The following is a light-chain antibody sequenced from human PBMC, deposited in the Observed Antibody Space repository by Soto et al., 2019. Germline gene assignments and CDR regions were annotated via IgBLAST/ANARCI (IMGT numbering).Light chain of an antibody. J-gene: IGKJ1*01. CDR3: QHYNSYSEA. V-gene: IGKV1-5*01. CDR1: QSISNW. Sequence: DIQLTQSPSPLPASVGDRFTITCRASQSISNWLAWYQQKPGTAPKVLIYHASNLQSGVPSRFSGSGSGTEFTLTISSLQPDDFATYYCQHYNSYSEAFGQGTKVDIK. CDR2: HAS.